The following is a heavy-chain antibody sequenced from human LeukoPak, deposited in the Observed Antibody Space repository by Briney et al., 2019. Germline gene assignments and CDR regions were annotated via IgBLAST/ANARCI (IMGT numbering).Heavy chain of an antibody. J-gene: IGHJ3*02. CDR2: ISSSGSL. V-gene: IGHV3-48*03. CDR1: GFTFSDYE. D-gene: IGHD4-17*01. CDR3: AINPDYGDYIVAFHI. Sequence: GGSLRLSCGGSGFTFSDYEMNWVRHTPGKGLEWVSYISSSGSLYYADSVTGRFTISRDNAKNSLYLHMNSLRAEDTAVYYCAINPDYGDYIVAFHIWGQGTMVTVSS.